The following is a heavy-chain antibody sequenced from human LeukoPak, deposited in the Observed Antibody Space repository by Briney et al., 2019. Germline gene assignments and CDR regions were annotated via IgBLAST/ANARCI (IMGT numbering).Heavy chain of an antibody. J-gene: IGHJ3*02. CDR1: GFTFSSYG. Sequence: GGSLRLSCAASGFTFSSYGMHWIRQAPGKGLEWVAVIWSDSSHKYYVDSMKGRRTISRDNSKNMVYLQMNSLRVEDTAVYYCASAAGAFDMWGQGTLVTVSS. CDR2: IWSDSSHK. V-gene: IGHV3-33*01. CDR3: ASAAGAFDM. D-gene: IGHD6-13*01.